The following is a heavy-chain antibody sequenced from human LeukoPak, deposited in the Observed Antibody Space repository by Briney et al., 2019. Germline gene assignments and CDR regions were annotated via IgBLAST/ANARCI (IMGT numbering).Heavy chain of an antibody. CDR1: GYSISSGYY. J-gene: IGHJ2*01. Sequence: SETLSLTCTVSGYSISSGYYWGWIRPPPGKGLEWIGSIYHSGSTYYNPSLKSRVTISVDTSKNQFSLKLNSVTAADTAVYYCARGGDFWNGVHWYFDLWGRGTLVTVSS. CDR2: IYHSGST. CDR3: ARGGDFWNGVHWYFDL. D-gene: IGHD3-3*01. V-gene: IGHV4-38-2*02.